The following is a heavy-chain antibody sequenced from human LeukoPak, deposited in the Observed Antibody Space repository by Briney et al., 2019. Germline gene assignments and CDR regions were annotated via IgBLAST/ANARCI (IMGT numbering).Heavy chain of an antibody. V-gene: IGHV3-30*02. CDR2: IRYDGTNK. J-gene: IGHJ5*02. CDR3: AKGSGYYTYNWFDP. D-gene: IGHD3-3*01. CDR1: GFIFSSYG. Sequence: GGSLRLSCAVSGFIFSSYGMHWVRQAPGKGLEWVAFIRYDGTNKYYADSVRGRFTISRDDSTNTVYLEMNSLRGEDTAVYYCAKGSGYYTYNWFDPWGQGTLVTVSS.